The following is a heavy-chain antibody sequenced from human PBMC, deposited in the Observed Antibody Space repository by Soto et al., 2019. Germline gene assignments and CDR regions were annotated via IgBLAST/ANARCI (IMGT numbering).Heavy chain of an antibody. V-gene: IGHV1-69*08. CDR2: IIPILGIA. CDR3: AREGYCSCTSGQSTNFDY. CDR1: GGTFSSYT. Sequence: QVQPVQSGAAVKKPGSSVKVSCKASGGTFSSYTISWVRQAPGQGLEWMGRIIPILGIADYAQQFQGRVAITADKSTTTAYSERSSLRSEDTAVYYCAREGYCSCTSGQSTNFDYWGQGTLVTVSS. D-gene: IGHD2-2*01. J-gene: IGHJ4*02.